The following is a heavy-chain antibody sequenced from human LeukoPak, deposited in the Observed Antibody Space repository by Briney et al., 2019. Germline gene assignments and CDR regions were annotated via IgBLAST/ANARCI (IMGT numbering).Heavy chain of an antibody. CDR2: ITHSGST. V-gene: IGHV4-34*01. CDR3: ARYIMPGPSGWFDP. CDR1: GGSFSSYY. D-gene: IGHD2-2*01. J-gene: IGHJ5*02. Sequence: SETLSLTCAVYGGSFSSYYWSWIRQPPGKGLEWIGEITHSGSTHYNPSLKSRVTISLDTSKSQFPLKLSSVTAADTAVYYCARYIMPGPSGWFDPWGQGTLVTVSS.